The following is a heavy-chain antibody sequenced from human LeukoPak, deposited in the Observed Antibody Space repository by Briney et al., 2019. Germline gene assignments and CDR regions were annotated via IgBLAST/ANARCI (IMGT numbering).Heavy chain of an antibody. CDR3: ARETLNSRRIDY. V-gene: IGHV4-31*03. D-gene: IGHD5-24*01. CDR1: GGSLSSGGYY. Sequence: PSETLSLTCTVSGGSLSSGGYYWRWLRQHPGKGLEWIGYIYYSGSTYYNPSLKSRVTISVDTSKNQFSLKLSSVTAADTAVYYCARETLNSRRIDYWGQGTLVTVSS. CDR2: IYYSGST. J-gene: IGHJ4*02.